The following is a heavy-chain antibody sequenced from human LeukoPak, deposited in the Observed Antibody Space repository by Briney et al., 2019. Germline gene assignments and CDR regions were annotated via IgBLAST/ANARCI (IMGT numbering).Heavy chain of an antibody. CDR2: IYSGGRT. CDR3: AREGGPYRPLDY. J-gene: IGHJ4*02. CDR1: GFTVSSNY. V-gene: IGHV3-53*01. Sequence: GGSLRLSCAASGFTVSSNYMSWVRQAPGKGLEWVSVIYSGGRTYYADSVKGRFTISRDNSKNTLYLQTNSLRAEDTAVYYCAREGGPYRPLDYSGQGTLVTVAS.